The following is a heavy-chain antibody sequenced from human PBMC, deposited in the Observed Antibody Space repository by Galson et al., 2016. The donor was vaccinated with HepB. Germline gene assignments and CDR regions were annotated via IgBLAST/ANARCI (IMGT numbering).Heavy chain of an antibody. CDR2: YHYSGNT. J-gene: IGHJ4*02. D-gene: IGHD1-26*01. CDR3: AKDNSGSYIDY. V-gene: IGHV4-61*01. CDR1: GVSVSNDRLY. Sequence: LSLTCSISGVSVSNDRLYWSWIRQPPGKGLEWIGFYHYSGNTNYNASLKSRVTISFDTSKNQFSLKLRSVTAADTAVYYCAKDNSGSYIDYWGQGNPSHRLR.